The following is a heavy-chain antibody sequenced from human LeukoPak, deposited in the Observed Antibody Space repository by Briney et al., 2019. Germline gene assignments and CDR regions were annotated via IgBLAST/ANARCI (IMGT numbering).Heavy chain of an antibody. V-gene: IGHV1-3*01. J-gene: IGHJ6*02. D-gene: IGHD2-15*01. CDR1: GYTFTSYA. CDR3: ARGYCSGGSCSEYYYYGMDV. Sequence: ASVKVSCKASGYTFTSYAMHWVRQAPGQRLEWMGWINAGNGNTKYSQKFQGRVTITRDTSASTAYMELSSLRSEDTAVYYCARGYCSGGSCSEYYYYGMDVWGQGTTVTVSS. CDR2: INAGNGNT.